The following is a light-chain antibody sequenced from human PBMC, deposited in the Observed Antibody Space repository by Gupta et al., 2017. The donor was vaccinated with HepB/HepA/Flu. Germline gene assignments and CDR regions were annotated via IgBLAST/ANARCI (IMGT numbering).Light chain of an antibody. CDR2: GGS. CDR1: QSISIY. V-gene: IGKV1-39*01. Sequence: DIQMTQSPSSLPASVGDRVTITCRPSQSISIYLNWYQQKVGKAPKLLMFGGSDLQSGVPSRFSGSRSGTDFTLTISSLQPEDFATYYCQQTDSAPKTFGQGTKLEIK. J-gene: IGKJ2*01. CDR3: QQTDSAPKT.